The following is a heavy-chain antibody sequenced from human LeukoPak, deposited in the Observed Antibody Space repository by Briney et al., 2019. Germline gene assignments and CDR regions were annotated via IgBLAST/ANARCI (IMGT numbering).Heavy chain of an antibody. Sequence: KPSETLSLTCTVSGGSISSYYWSWIRQPPGKGLEWIGYIFYSGSTNYNPSLKSRVTISVDTSKNQFSLKLSSVTAADTAVYYCARHGSGYYFFDYWGQGTLVTVSS. J-gene: IGHJ4*02. V-gene: IGHV4-59*08. CDR3: ARHGSGYYFFDY. CDR1: GGSISSYY. D-gene: IGHD3-3*01. CDR2: IFYSGST.